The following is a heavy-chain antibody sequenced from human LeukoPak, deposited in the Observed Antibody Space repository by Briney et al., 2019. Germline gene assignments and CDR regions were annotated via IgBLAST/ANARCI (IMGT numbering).Heavy chain of an antibody. J-gene: IGHJ4*02. CDR2: MNPNSGNT. CDR3: TRGSSGRRDY. CDR1: GYTFTSCD. V-gene: IGHV1-8*01. Sequence: VASVKVSCKASGYTFTSCDINWVRQATGQGLEWSGWMNPNSGNTGYGQSFQGRVTMTRDNSISTAYMELSNLRSEDTAIYYCTRGSSGRRDYWGQGTLVTVSS. D-gene: IGHD6-19*01.